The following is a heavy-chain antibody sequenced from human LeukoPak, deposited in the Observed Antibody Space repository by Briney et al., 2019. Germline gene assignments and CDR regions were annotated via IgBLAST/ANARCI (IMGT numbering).Heavy chain of an antibody. CDR3: AKDKGGYDILTGYNAFDI. Sequence: PGRSLRLSCAASGFTFDDYAMHWVWQAPGKGLEWVSGISWNSGSIGYADSVKGRFTISRDNAKNSLYLQMNSLRAEDTALYYCAKDKGGYDILTGYNAFDIWGQGTVVTVSS. D-gene: IGHD3-9*01. J-gene: IGHJ3*02. CDR2: ISWNSGSI. CDR1: GFTFDDYA. V-gene: IGHV3-9*01.